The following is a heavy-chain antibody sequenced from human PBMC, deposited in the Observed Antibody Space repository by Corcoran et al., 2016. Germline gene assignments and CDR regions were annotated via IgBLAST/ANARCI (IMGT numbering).Heavy chain of an antibody. J-gene: IGHJ4*02. CDR3: AKDLRIPLYGDFLDY. D-gene: IGHD4-17*01. CDR1: GFTFSSYG. CDR2: ISYDGSNK. Sequence: QVPLVESGGGVVQPVTSLTLSCAASGFTFSSYGMHWVRQAPGKGLEWVAVISYDGSNKYYADSVKGRFTISRDNSKNTLYLQMNSLRAEDTAVYYCAKDLRIPLYGDFLDYWGQGTLV. V-gene: IGHV3-30*18.